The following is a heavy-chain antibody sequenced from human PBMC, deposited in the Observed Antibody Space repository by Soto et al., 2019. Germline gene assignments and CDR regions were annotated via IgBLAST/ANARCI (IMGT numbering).Heavy chain of an antibody. V-gene: IGHV5-10-1*04. CDR3: ARTSAAGKYYYGMDV. Sequence: PGESLKISCKGSGYSFTSYWISWVRQMPGKGLEWMGRIGPSDSYINYSPSFQGQVTISADKSISTAYLQWSSLKASDTAMYYCARTSAAGKYYYGMDVWGQGTTVTVSS. CDR2: IGPSDSYI. CDR1: GYSFTSYW. D-gene: IGHD6-13*01. J-gene: IGHJ6*02.